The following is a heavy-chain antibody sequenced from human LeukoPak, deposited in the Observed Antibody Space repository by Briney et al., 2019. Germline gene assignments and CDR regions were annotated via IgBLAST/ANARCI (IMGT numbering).Heavy chain of an antibody. CDR3: ATPQVYSSSSLFDY. Sequence: SVKVSCKASGGTFSSYAISWVRQAPGQGLEWMGGIIPIFGTANYAQKFQGRVTITADESTSTAYMELSSLRSEDTAVHYCATPQVYSSSSLFDYWGQGTLVTVSS. V-gene: IGHV1-69*01. J-gene: IGHJ4*02. D-gene: IGHD6-6*01. CDR2: IIPIFGTA. CDR1: GGTFSSYA.